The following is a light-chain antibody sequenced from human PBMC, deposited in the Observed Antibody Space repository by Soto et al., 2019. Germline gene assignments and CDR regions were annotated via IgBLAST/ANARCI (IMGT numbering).Light chain of an antibody. CDR2: EVT. J-gene: IGLJ1*01. Sequence: QSALTQPASVSGSPGQSITISCTGTSSAIGADDFVSWYQHHPDKTPKLIIFEVTYRPTGISHRFSASKSGNTASLTISGLEAEDEAFYYCSSFSSDTTLFVFGGGTKVTVL. CDR3: SSFSSDTTLFV. CDR1: SSAIGADDF. V-gene: IGLV2-14*01.